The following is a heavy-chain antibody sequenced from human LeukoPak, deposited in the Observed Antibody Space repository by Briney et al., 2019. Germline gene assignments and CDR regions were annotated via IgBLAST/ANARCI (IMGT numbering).Heavy chain of an antibody. J-gene: IGHJ6*02. V-gene: IGHV3-23*01. CDR1: GFTFSTHA. D-gene: IGHD3-10*01. CDR3: AKGDYYGSGSTFKNGMDV. Sequence: GGSLRLSCAASGFTFSTHAMSWVRQAPGKGLEWVSTINENGGTTDYADSVKGRFTISRDNSKNTLYLQMSSLRAEDTAVYYCAKGDYYGSGSTFKNGMDVWGQGTTVTVSS. CDR2: INENGGTT.